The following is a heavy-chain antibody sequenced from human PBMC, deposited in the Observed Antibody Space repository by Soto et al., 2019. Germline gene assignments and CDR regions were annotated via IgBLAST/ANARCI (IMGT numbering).Heavy chain of an antibody. CDR1: GFTFSSYA. Sequence: PGGSLRLSCAASGFTFSSYAMSWVRQAPGKGLEWVSAISGSGGSTYYADSVKGRFTISRDNSKNTLYLQMDSLRAEDTAVYYCAKGFDCSGGSCYNNWFDPWGQGTLVTVSS. CDR3: AKGFDCSGGSCYNNWFDP. D-gene: IGHD2-15*01. J-gene: IGHJ5*02. CDR2: ISGSGGST. V-gene: IGHV3-23*01.